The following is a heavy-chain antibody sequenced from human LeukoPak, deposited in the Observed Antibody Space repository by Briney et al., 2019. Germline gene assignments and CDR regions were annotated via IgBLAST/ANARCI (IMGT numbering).Heavy chain of an antibody. CDR1: GFTFSGSA. J-gene: IGHJ5*02. V-gene: IGHV3-73*01. Sequence: GGSLRLSCAASGFTFSGSAMHWVRQASGKGLEWVGRIRSKANSYATAYVASVKGSFTISRDDSKTTAYLQMNSLKTEDTAVYYCTRHGYGSGSFARFDPWGQGTLVTVSS. D-gene: IGHD3-10*01. CDR3: TRHGYGSGSFARFDP. CDR2: IRSKANSYAT.